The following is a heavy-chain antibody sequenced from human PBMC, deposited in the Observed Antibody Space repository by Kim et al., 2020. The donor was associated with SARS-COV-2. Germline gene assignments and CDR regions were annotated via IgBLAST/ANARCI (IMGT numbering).Heavy chain of an antibody. CDR1: GGSISSSNW. CDR2: IYHSGST. Sequence: SETLSLTCAVSGGSISSSNWWSWVHQPPGKGLEWIGEIYHSGSTNYNPSLKSRVTISVDKSKNQFSLKLSSVTAADTAVYYCAREWGYSYGSLGMDVWGQGTTVTVSS. J-gene: IGHJ6*02. CDR3: AREWGYSYGSLGMDV. V-gene: IGHV4-4*02. D-gene: IGHD5-18*01.